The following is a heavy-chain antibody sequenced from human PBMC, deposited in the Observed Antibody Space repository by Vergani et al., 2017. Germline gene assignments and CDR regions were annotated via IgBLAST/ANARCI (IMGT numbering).Heavy chain of an antibody. Sequence: EVQLLESGGGLVQPGGSLRLSCAASGFTFSSYAMSWVRQAPGKGLEWVSAISGSGSTIYYADSVKGRFTISRDNAKNSLYLQMNSLRAEDTAVYYCARDPKDTAEPYWGQGTLVTVSS. CDR3: ARDPKDTAEPY. CDR1: GFTFSSYA. V-gene: IGHV3-23*01. J-gene: IGHJ4*02. D-gene: IGHD5-18*01. CDR2: ISGSGSTI.